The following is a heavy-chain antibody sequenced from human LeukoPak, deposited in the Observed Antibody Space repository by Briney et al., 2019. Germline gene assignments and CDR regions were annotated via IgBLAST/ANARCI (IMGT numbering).Heavy chain of an antibody. V-gene: IGHV4-4*07. CDR2: IYTSGST. CDR3: ARGRYYDSSGPHFDY. J-gene: IGHJ4*02. CDR1: GGSINSYY. D-gene: IGHD3-22*01. Sequence: SETLSLTCTVSGGSINSYYWSWIRQPAGKGLEWIGRIYTSGSTNYNPSLKSRVTMSVDTSKNQFSLKLSSVTAADTAVYYCARGRYYDSSGPHFDYWGQGTLVTVSS.